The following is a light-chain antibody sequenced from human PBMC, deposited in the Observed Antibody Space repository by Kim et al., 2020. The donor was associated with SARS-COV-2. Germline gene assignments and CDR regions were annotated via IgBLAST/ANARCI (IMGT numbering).Light chain of an antibody. V-gene: IGLV6-57*04. J-gene: IGLJ2*01. CDR3: QSYNRDNVI. CDR1: SGSIDDNY. CDR2: EDD. Sequence: VLTQPHSVSESPGKTVTISCTRSSGSIDDNYVQWYQQRPGGVPTTVIYEDDQRPSGVSDRFSGSIDNSSNSASLTISGLRTEDEADYYCQSYNRDNVIFGGGTQLTVL.